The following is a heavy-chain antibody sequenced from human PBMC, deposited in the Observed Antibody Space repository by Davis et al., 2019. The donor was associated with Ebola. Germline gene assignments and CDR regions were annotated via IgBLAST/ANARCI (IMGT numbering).Heavy chain of an antibody. J-gene: IGHJ4*02. CDR3: ARQGGGDCGGDCYL. V-gene: IGHV4-39*01. CDR1: GGSISSSNYY. Sequence: PSETLSLTCTVSGGSISSSNYYWGWIRQPPGKGLEWIGSIYSSGSTYYNPSLKSRVTISVDTSKNQFSLKLSSVTAADTAVYYCARQGGGDCGGDCYLWGQGTLVTVSS. CDR2: IYSSGST. D-gene: IGHD2-21*02.